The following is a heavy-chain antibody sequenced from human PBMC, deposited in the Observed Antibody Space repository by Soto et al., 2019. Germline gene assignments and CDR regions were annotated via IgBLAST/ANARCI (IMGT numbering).Heavy chain of an antibody. V-gene: IGHV4-59*01. CDR2: IYYSGST. Sequence: SETLSLTCTVSGGSISSYYWSWIRQPPGKGLEWIGYIYYSGSTNYNPSLKSRVTISVDTSKNQFSLKLSSVTAADTAVYYCARVSDYYDSSGYFDYWGQGTLVTVSS. J-gene: IGHJ4*02. D-gene: IGHD3-22*01. CDR1: GGSISSYY. CDR3: ARVSDYYDSSGYFDY.